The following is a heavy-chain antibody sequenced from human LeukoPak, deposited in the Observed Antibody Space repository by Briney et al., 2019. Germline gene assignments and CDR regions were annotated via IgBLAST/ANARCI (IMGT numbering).Heavy chain of an antibody. CDR3: ARDRGCTTSSCYRTGLRWFGP. Sequence: GASVKVSCKTSGDSFTTYYFHWVRQAPGQGLEWVATINPKDGSTNYAENFRGRVTLTRDTSTTTLYMDLHSLESADTAVYYCARDRGCTTSSCYRTGLRWFGPWGQGTLVIVSS. CDR2: INPKDGST. J-gene: IGHJ5*02. CDR1: GDSFTTYY. V-gene: IGHV1-46*01. D-gene: IGHD2-2*01.